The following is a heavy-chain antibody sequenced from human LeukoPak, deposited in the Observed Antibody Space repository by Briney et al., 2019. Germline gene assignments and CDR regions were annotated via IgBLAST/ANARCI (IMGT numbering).Heavy chain of an antibody. V-gene: IGHV1-2*02. CDR1: GYTFTGYY. J-gene: IGHJ3*02. Sequence: ASVKVSCKASGYTFTGYYMHWVRQAPGQGLEWMGWMNPYSGGTNYAQKFQGRVTMTRDTSISTAYMELRRLSSDDTAVYYCARVFLGPAYYYDSSADDAFDIWGQGTMVTVSS. D-gene: IGHD3-22*01. CDR3: ARVFLGPAYYYDSSADDAFDI. CDR2: MNPYSGGT.